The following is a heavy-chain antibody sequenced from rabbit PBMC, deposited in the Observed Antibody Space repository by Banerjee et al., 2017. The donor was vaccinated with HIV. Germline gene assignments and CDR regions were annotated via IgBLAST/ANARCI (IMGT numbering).Heavy chain of an antibody. D-gene: IGHD4-1*01. J-gene: IGHJ4*01. Sequence: QEQLVESGGGLVQPGGSLKLSCKASGFDFSSYGVSWVRQAPGKGLEWIGCIDLFFGSTYYATWVNGRFPISSHNAQNTLYLQLNSLTAADTATYFCVRVNSGLNLWGQGTLVTVS. CDR2: IDLFFGST. CDR3: VRVNSGLNL. V-gene: IGHV1S47*01. CDR1: GFDFSSYG.